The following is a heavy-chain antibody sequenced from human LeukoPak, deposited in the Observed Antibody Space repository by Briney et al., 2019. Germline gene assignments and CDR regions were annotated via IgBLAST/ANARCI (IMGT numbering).Heavy chain of an antibody. J-gene: IGHJ5*02. V-gene: IGHV3-7*01. CDR2: IKQDGSEK. CDR3: ARDGTIAARPT. Sequence: PGGSLRLSCAASGFTFSTYWMSWVRQAPGKGLEWGANIKQDGSEKYYVDSLKGRFTSSRDNAKNSLYLQMNSLRAEDTAVYYCARDGTIAARPTWGQGTLVTVSS. CDR1: GFTFSTYW. D-gene: IGHD6-6*01.